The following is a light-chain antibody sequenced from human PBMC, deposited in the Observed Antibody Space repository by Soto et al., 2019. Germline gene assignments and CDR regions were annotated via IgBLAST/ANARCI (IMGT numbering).Light chain of an antibody. V-gene: IGLV1-51*02. Sequence: QSVLTQPPSLSAAPGQKVTISCSGSSSNIGNNYVSWYQQLPGTAPKLLIYENNKRPSGIPDRFSGSKSGTSATLGITGLQTGDEAGYYCGAWDSRLSAYVFGTGTKVTVL. J-gene: IGLJ1*01. CDR3: GAWDSRLSAYV. CDR2: ENN. CDR1: SSNIGNNY.